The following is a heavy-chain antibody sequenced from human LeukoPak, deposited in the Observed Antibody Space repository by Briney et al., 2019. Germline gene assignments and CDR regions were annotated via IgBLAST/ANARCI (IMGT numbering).Heavy chain of an antibody. CDR3: ARDQGSGINYYYYYMDV. V-gene: IGHV3-7*01. CDR2: IKQDGSEK. CDR1: GFTFSSYW. D-gene: IGHD3-10*01. J-gene: IGHJ6*03. Sequence: GGSLRLSCAASGFTFSSYWMSWVRQAPGKGLEWVANIKQDGSEKYYVDSVKGRFTISRDNAKNSLYLQMNSLRAEDTAVYYCARDQGSGINYYYYYMDVWGKGATVTVSS.